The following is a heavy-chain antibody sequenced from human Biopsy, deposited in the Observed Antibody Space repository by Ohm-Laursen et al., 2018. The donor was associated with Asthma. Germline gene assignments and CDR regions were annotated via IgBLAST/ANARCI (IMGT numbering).Heavy chain of an antibody. CDR1: GDSIDSGDYS. J-gene: IGHJ4*02. CDR3: ARGWNCGGDCYSLDS. CDR2: IYRNGDT. Sequence: SDTLSLTCAVSGDSIDSGDYSWTWIRQSPGVGLEWIGYIYRNGDTYYNPTLKTRVTISIDRSKNQFSLRLSSVTAADTAVYYCARGWNCGGDCYSLDSWGQGTLVTVSS. V-gene: IGHV4-30-2*06. D-gene: IGHD2-21*02.